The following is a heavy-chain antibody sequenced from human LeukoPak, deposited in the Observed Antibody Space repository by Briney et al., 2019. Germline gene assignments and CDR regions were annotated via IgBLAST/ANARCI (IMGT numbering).Heavy chain of an antibody. J-gene: IGHJ3*02. D-gene: IGHD3-10*01. CDR2: ITGSHGPT. CDR3: AKDERMVRGVSAFDI. Sequence: GGSLRLSCAASGFTFSSFAMTWVRQAPGKGLEWVSSITGSHGPTYNTDSVKGRFTISRDNSKNTLYLQMNSLRAEDTAVYYCAKDERMVRGVSAFDIWGQGTMVTVSS. V-gene: IGHV3-23*01. CDR1: GFTFSSFA.